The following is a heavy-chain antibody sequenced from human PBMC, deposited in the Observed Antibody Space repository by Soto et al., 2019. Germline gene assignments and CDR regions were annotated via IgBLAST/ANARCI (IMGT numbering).Heavy chain of an antibody. Sequence: GGSLRLSCSASGFTFGDYAMSWVRQAPGRGLEWVGFIRSKAYGGTTEYAASVKGRFSISRDDSKSIAYLQMNSLKTEDTAVYYCTSAGYFDSSGYYPPTDDAFETWGQGTMVTVSS. D-gene: IGHD3-22*01. CDR3: TSAGYFDSSGYYPPTDDAFET. V-gene: IGHV3-49*04. CDR1: GFTFGDYA. CDR2: IRSKAYGGTT. J-gene: IGHJ3*02.